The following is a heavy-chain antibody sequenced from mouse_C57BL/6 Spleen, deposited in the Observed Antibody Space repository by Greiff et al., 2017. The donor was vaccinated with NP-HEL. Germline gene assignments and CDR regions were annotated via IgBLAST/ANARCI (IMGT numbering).Heavy chain of an antibody. J-gene: IGHJ4*01. CDR3: ARDNRDYYAMDY. V-gene: IGHV5-4*01. Sequence: EVMLVESGGGLVKPGGSLKLSCAASGFTFSSYAMSWVRQTPEKRLEWVATISDGGSYTYYPDNVKGRFTISRDNAKNNLYLQMSHLKSEDTAMYYCARDNRDYYAMDYWGQGTSVTVSS. CDR2: ISDGGSYT. CDR1: GFTFSSYA.